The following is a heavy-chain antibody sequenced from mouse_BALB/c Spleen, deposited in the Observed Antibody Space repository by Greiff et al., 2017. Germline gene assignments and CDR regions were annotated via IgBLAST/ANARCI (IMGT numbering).Heavy chain of an antibody. V-gene: IGHV5-12-2*01. CDR3: ARRDYGNSSYAMDY. CDR1: GFTFSSYT. CDR2: ISNGGGST. D-gene: IGHD2-1*01. J-gene: IGHJ4*01. Sequence: EVHVVESGGGLVQPGGSLKLSCAASGFTFSSYTMSWVRQTPEKRLEWVAYISNGGGSTYYPDTVKGRFTISRDNAKNTLYLQMRSLKSEDTAMYYCARRDYGNSSYAMDYWGQGTSVTVSS.